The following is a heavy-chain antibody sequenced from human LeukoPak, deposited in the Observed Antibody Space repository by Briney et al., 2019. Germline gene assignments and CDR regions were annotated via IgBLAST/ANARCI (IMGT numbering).Heavy chain of an antibody. CDR1: GFIFSGYG. CDR3: AKDRIVISFGDVSKH. J-gene: IGHJ1*01. Sequence: GRSLRLSCAASGFIFSGYGMHWVRQAPGKGLEWVALISHDESTKHYADSVKGRFTISRDNSKNTLYPQMNNLRVEDTAVYYCAKDRIVISFGDVSKHWGQGTLVTVSS. D-gene: IGHD3-10*01. CDR2: ISHDESTK. V-gene: IGHV3-30*18.